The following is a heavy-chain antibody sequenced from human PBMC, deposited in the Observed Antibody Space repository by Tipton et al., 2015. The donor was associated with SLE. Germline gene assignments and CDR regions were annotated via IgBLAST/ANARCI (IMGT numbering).Heavy chain of an antibody. Sequence: TLSLTCAVYGGSFSGYYWSWLRQPPGKGLEWIGEINHSGSTNYNPSLKSRVTISVDTSKNQFSLKLSSVTAADTAVYYCARRRGLVVVVPAAMEGFDPWGQGTLVTVSS. CDR3: ARRRGLVVVVPAAMEGFDP. CDR2: INHSGST. J-gene: IGHJ5*02. D-gene: IGHD2-2*01. V-gene: IGHV4-34*01. CDR1: GGSFSGYY.